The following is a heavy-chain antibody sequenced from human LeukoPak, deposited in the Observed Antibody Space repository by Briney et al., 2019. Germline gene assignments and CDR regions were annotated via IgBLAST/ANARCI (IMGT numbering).Heavy chain of an antibody. CDR3: ARDSPYGDYVPYFDY. J-gene: IGHJ4*02. D-gene: IGHD4-17*01. V-gene: IGHV3-30-3*01. CDR2: ISYDGSNK. CDR1: AFTFSSYA. Sequence: GGSLRLSCAASAFTFSSYAMHWVRQAPGKGPEWVAVISYDGSNKYYADSVKGRFTISRDNSKNTLYLQMNSLRAEDTAVYYCARDSPYGDYVPYFDYWGQGTLVTVSS.